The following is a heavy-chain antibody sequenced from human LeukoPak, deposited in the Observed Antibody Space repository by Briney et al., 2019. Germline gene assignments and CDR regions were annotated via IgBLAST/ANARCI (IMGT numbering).Heavy chain of an antibody. Sequence: PSETLSLTCTVSGDSIFGSSSYWGCIRQPPGKGLEWIVSIYYSGSTPYHPSLKSRVTISVDTSKNQFSLRLSSVTATDTAVYYCATNRSITLVRGGHGTEKNNLFDPWGQGTMVTVSS. V-gene: IGHV4-39*01. D-gene: IGHD3-10*01. CDR1: GDSIFGSSSY. J-gene: IGHJ5*02. CDR2: IYYSGST. CDR3: ATNRSITLVRGGHGTEKNNLFDP.